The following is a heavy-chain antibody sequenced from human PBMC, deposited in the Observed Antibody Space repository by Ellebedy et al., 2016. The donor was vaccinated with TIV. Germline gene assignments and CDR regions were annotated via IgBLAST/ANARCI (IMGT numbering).Heavy chain of an antibody. CDR2: INGDNTNR. CDR3: ARTSRYAYSSSCDY. J-gene: IGHJ4*02. D-gene: IGHD6-13*01. Sequence: AASVKVSCKSSGYSFTTYGFSWVRQSPGQGLEWMGWINGDNTNRNYAENLQGRVSMTTDTSTNTAYMELRSLTSDDTAVYFCARTSRYAYSSSCDYWGQGTLVTVSS. V-gene: IGHV1-18*01. CDR1: GYSFTTYG.